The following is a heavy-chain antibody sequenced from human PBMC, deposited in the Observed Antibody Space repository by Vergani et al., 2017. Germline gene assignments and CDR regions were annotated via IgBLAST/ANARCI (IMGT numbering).Heavy chain of an antibody. J-gene: IGHJ2*01. CDR2: IHNRGKT. D-gene: IGHD2-21*01. CDR3: ARSQGDYWYFDL. V-gene: IGHV4-38-2*01. Sequence: QLQLQESGPGLVKPSETLSLTCSVSGYSIGSGFYWAWIRQSPGEGLQWLTSIHNRGKTYHNPSLKSRVSVSLDTSKNRFSLNLTSVTATDPAVYYCARSQGDYWYFDLWGPGSLVTVSS. CDR1: GYSIGSGFY.